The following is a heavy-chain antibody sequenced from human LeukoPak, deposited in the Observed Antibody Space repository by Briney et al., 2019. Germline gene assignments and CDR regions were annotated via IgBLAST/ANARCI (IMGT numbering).Heavy chain of an antibody. Sequence: GGSLRLSCAASEFTFDDYAMHWVRQAPGKGLEWVSLISGDGGSTYYADSVKGRFTISRDNSENSLYLQMNSLRTEDTALYYCAKDSCSGGSCYSFDYWGQGTLVTVSS. CDR1: EFTFDDYA. D-gene: IGHD2-15*01. CDR2: ISGDGGST. V-gene: IGHV3-43*02. J-gene: IGHJ4*02. CDR3: AKDSCSGGSCYSFDY.